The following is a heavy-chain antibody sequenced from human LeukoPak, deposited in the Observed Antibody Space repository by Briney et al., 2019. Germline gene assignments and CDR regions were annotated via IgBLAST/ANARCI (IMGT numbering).Heavy chain of an antibody. CDR3: ARDRSGYDFWSGYAVAGNWFDP. J-gene: IGHJ5*02. V-gene: IGHV1-18*01. Sequence: GASVKVSCKASGYTFTSYGISWVRQAPGQGLEWMGWISAYNGNTNYAQKLQGRVTMTTDTSTSTAYMELRSLRSDDTAVYYCARDRSGYDFWSGYAVAGNWFDPWGQGTLVTVSS. CDR1: GYTFTSYG. CDR2: ISAYNGNT. D-gene: IGHD3-3*01.